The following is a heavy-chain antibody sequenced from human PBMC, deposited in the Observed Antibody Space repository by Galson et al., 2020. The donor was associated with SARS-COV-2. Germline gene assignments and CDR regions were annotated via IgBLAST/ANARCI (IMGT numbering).Heavy chain of an antibody. J-gene: IGHJ4*02. CDR1: GFTVSNNS. CDR2: IYRGGTT. Sequence: GGSLRLSCAASGFTVSNNSMNWVRQAPGKGLEWVSIIYRGGTTYYADSVKGRFTISRDNSKNTVYLQMNSLRPEDTAVYYCASGLVGIQLWLQPLGYWGQGTLVTVSS. D-gene: IGHD5-18*01. CDR3: ASGLVGIQLWLQPLGY. V-gene: IGHV3-66*02.